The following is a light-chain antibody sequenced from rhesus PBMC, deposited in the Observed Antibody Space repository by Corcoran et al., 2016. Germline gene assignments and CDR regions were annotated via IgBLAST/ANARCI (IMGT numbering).Light chain of an antibody. V-gene: IGKV1-74*01. CDR3: QHGYGTPWT. CDR1: ENVHNF. J-gene: IGKJ1*01. CDR2: KAS. Sequence: DIQMTQSPSSLSAFVGDRVTITCRASENVHNFFNWYQQKPGKAPKLLISKASTLQSGVPSRFSGSGSVTDYTFTISSLQPEDVATYSFQHGYGTPWTFGQGTKVEIK.